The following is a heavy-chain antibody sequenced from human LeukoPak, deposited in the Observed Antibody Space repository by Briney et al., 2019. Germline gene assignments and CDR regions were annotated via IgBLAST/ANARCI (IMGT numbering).Heavy chain of an antibody. Sequence: SETLSLTCAVYGGSFSGYYWSWIRQPPGKGLEWIGYIYHSGSTYYNPSLKSRVTISVDRSKNQFSLKLSSVTAADTAVYYCARGSPRYCSGGSCRPFDYWGQGTLVTVSS. CDR1: GGSFSGYY. V-gene: IGHV4-34*01. CDR2: IYHSGST. J-gene: IGHJ4*02. CDR3: ARGSPRYCSGGSCRPFDY. D-gene: IGHD2-15*01.